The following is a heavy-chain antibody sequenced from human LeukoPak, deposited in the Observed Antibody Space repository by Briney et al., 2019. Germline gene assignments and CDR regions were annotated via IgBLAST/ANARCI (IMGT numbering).Heavy chain of an antibody. CDR2: IKQDGSEK. V-gene: IGHV3-7*01. J-gene: IGHJ4*02. CDR3: ARDSSGWYGGGFDY. D-gene: IGHD6-19*01. Sequence: GGSLRLSCAASGFTFSSYWMSWVRQAPGKGLEWVANIKQDGSEKYYVDSVKGRFTISRDNAKNSLYLRMNSLRAEDTAVYYCARDSSGWYGGGFDYWGQGTLVTVSS. CDR1: GFTFSSYW.